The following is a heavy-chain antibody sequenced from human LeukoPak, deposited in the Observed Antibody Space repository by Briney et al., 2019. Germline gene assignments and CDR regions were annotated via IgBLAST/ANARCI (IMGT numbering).Heavy chain of an antibody. Sequence: GASVKVSCKASGYTFTSYAMNWVRQAPGQGLEWMGWISAYNGNTNYAQKLQGRVTMTTDTSTSTAYMELRSLRSDDTAVYYCAREQQLPGAFDIWGQGTMVTVSS. V-gene: IGHV1-18*01. J-gene: IGHJ3*02. CDR2: ISAYNGNT. CDR1: GYTFTSYA. D-gene: IGHD6-13*01. CDR3: AREQQLPGAFDI.